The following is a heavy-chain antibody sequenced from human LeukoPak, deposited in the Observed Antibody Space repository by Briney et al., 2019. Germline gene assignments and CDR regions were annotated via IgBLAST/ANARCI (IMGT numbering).Heavy chain of an antibody. CDR1: GFTVSNNY. CDR2: TSSGLTT. V-gene: IGHV3-66*01. J-gene: IGHJ5*02. CDR3: ARDLTS. Sequence: GGSLRLSCAASGFTVSNNYMSWVRQAPGKGLEWVSVTSSGLTTDYADSVKGRFTISRDNPKNTLYLQMNSLRAEDTAVYYCARDLTSWGQGTLVTVSS. D-gene: IGHD3-9*01.